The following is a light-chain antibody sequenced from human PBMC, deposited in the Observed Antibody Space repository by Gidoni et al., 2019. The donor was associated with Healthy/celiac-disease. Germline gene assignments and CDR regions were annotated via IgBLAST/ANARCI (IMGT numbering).Light chain of an antibody. Sequence: YQLTPPPSVSVSPGQTASITCSGDKLGDKYACWYQQKPGQSPVLVIYQDSKRPSGIPERFSGSNSGNTATLTISGTQAMDEADYYCQAWDSSTAVFGGGTKLTVL. CDR2: QDS. J-gene: IGLJ2*01. CDR1: KLGDKY. V-gene: IGLV3-1*01. CDR3: QAWDSSTAV.